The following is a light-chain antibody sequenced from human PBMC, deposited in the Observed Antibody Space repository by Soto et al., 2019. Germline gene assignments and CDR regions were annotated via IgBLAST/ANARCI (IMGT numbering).Light chain of an antibody. CDR2: DAF. V-gene: IGKV1-5*01. CDR3: QQYHPYYA. CDR1: QNVFSR. Sequence: DVQMTQSPSTLSASVGDRVTISCRASQNVFSRLAWFQQKPGKAPKALIFDAFNLQSGVTPRFSGSGAGTELALTMSGLQPDDFATYYCQQYHPYYAFVQGTRLEIK. J-gene: IGKJ2*01.